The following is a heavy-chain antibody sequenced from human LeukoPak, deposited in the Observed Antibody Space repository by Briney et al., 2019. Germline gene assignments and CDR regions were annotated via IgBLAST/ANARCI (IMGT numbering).Heavy chain of an antibody. V-gene: IGHV3-23*01. J-gene: IGHJ4*02. CDR2: ISGSGSRT. D-gene: IGHD2-21*02. CDR1: GFTFSSYD. Sequence: GSLRLSCAVSGFTFSSYDLNWVRQAPGKGLEWVSGISGSGSRTYYADSVKGRFTISRDNSKNTLYLQMNSLRVEDTAVYYCANDPYCGGDCYYDYWGQGTLVTVSS. CDR3: ANDPYCGGDCYYDY.